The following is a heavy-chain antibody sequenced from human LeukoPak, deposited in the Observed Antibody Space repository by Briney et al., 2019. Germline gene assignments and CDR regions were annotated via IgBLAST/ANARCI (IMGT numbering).Heavy chain of an antibody. D-gene: IGHD3-10*01. CDR3: ASTPMVRVILDY. Sequence: GGSLRLSCAASRFTFSSYAMSWVRQAPGKGLEWVSYISSSSSYTNYADSVKGRFTISRDNAKNSLCLQMNSLRAEDTAVYYCASTPMVRVILDYWGQGTLVTVSS. CDR2: ISSSSSYT. V-gene: IGHV3-21*05. J-gene: IGHJ4*02. CDR1: RFTFSSYA.